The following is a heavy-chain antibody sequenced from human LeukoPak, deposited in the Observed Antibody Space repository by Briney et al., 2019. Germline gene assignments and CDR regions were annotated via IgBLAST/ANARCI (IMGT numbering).Heavy chain of an antibody. CDR3: ARATSGLDV. V-gene: IGHV3-33*01. Sequence: GGSLRLSCAASEFTFTTYGMHWVRQAPGKGLEWVAFIYYDGSNIYYADYVKGRFTISRDISKNTLYLQMNSLRDEDTAVYYCARATSGLDVWGQGTTVTVSS. CDR1: EFTFTTYG. J-gene: IGHJ6*02. CDR2: IYYDGSNI.